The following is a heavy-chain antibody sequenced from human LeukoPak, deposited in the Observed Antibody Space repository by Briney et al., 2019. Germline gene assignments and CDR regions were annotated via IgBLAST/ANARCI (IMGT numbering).Heavy chain of an antibody. V-gene: IGHV5-51*01. D-gene: IGHD6-6*01. CDR2: IYPGDSDT. J-gene: IGHJ6*03. CDR1: GYSFTSYW. CDR3: ARVRRSSSYYYYYYYMDV. Sequence: GESLKISCKGSGYSFTSYWIGWVRQMPGKGLEWMGIIYPGDSDTRYSPSFQGQVTISADKSISTAYLQWSSLKASDTAMYYCARVRRSSSYYYYYYYMDVWGKGTTVTVSS.